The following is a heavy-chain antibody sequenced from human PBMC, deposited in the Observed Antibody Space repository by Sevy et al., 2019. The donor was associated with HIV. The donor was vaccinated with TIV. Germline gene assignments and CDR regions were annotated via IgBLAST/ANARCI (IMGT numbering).Heavy chain of an antibody. CDR3: AGEGWGGAARPNYFDY. J-gene: IGHJ4*02. CDR2: ISSSSRYI. V-gene: IGHV3-21*01. Sequence: GGSLRLSCAASGFMFSSDSMNWVRQAPGKGLEWVSSISSSSRYIYYADSVKGRFSMSRENAKNSLSLQMNSLRAEDTAGYYCAGEGWGGAARPNYFDYWGQGTLVTVSS. CDR1: GFMFSSDS. D-gene: IGHD6-6*01.